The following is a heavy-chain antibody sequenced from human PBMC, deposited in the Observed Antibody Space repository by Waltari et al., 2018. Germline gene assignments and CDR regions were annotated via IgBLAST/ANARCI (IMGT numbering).Heavy chain of an antibody. CDR2: IGYDGSNK. CDR1: GFTFSSYG. J-gene: IGHJ4*02. V-gene: IGHV3-33*01. D-gene: IGHD3-22*01. CDR3: ARDSGGPDYYDSSGYYSY. Sequence: QVQLVESGGGVVQPGRSLRLSCAASGFTFSSYGMHWVRPAPGKGLEWVAVIGYDGSNKYYADSVKGRVTISRDNSKNTLYLQMNSLRAEDTAVYYCARDSGGPDYYDSSGYYSYWGQGTLVTVSS.